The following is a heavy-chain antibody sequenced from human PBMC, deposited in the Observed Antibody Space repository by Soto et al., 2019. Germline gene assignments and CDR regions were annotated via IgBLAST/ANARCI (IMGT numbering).Heavy chain of an antibody. CDR3: ARLGSGSYYNDY. CDR1: GYIFTSCW. CDR2: IYPGDSDT. Sequence: GESLKISCKGSGYIFTSCWIGWVRQMPGKGMGWMGVIYPGDSDTRYSPSFQGQVTISADKSISTAYLQWSSLKASDTALYSCARLGSGSYYNDYWGQGTLVTGSS. J-gene: IGHJ4*02. V-gene: IGHV5-51*01. D-gene: IGHD3-10*01.